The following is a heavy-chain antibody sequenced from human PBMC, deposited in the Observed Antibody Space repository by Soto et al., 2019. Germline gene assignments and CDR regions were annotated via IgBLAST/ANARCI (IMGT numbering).Heavy chain of an antibody. Sequence: PAGSLRLSCAASGFTFSNSAMTWVRQAPAKGLEWVSTIRDSDSGGSTFYADSVKGRFTISRDDSKNTLYLQMSSLRAEDTAMYYCAKVRVGIDVDFDYWGQGALVTVSS. V-gene: IGHV3-23*01. CDR2: IRDSDSGGST. CDR1: GFTFSNSA. D-gene: IGHD2-21*01. CDR3: AKVRVGIDVDFDY. J-gene: IGHJ4*02.